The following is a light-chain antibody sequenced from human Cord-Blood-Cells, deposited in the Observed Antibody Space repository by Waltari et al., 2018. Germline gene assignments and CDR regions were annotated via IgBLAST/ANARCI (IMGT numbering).Light chain of an antibody. Sequence: SSELTQDPAVSVALGQTVRITCQGDRLRRYYASCYQQKPGQAPVLVIYGKNNRPSGIPDRFSGSSSGNTASLTITGAQAEDEADYYCNSRDSSGNHLVFGGGTKLTVL. CDR3: NSRDSSGNHLV. CDR2: GKN. CDR1: RLRRYY. V-gene: IGLV3-19*01. J-gene: IGLJ3*02.